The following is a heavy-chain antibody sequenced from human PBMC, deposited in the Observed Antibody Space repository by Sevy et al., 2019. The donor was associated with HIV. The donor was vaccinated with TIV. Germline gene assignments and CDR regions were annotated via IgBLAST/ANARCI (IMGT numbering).Heavy chain of an antibody. CDR3: ARGRDYGNFDY. CDR1: GFNFSIYG. V-gene: IGHV3-33*01. CDR2: IWYEGSNK. D-gene: IGHD4-17*01. J-gene: IGHJ4*02. Sequence: RGCLRLSCAASGFNFSIYGMHWVRQAPGKGLERVALIWYEGSNKYYADSVKGRFTFSRDNSKNTLFLQMNSLRAEDTAVHYCARGRDYGNFDYWGQGTLVIVSS.